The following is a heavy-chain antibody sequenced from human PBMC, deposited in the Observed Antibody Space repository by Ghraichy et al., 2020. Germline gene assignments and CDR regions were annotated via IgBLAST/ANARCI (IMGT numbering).Heavy chain of an antibody. Sequence: SETLSLTCTVSGGSISSGGYSWSWIRQPPGKGLEWIGYIYHSGSTYYNPSLKSRVTISVDRSKNQFSLKLSSVTAADTAVYYCARLNTLRLEHWFDPWGQGTLVTVSS. J-gene: IGHJ5*02. D-gene: IGHD2/OR15-2a*01. CDR1: GGSISSGGYS. V-gene: IGHV4-30-2*01. CDR2: IYHSGST. CDR3: ARLNTLRLEHWFDP.